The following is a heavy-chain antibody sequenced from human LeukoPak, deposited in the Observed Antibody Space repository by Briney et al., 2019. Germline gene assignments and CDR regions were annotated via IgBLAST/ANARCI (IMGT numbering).Heavy chain of an antibody. CDR3: ARDSATAMVPDY. CDR1: GFTFSSYW. D-gene: IGHD5-18*01. Sequence: QPGGPLRLSCAASGFTFSSYWMHWVRQAPGKGLGWVSRINSDGSSASYAESVKGRFTSSRDNVKNSLYLQMNSLGAEDTAVYYCARDSATAMVPDYWGQGTLVTVSS. J-gene: IGHJ4*02. CDR2: INSDGSSA. V-gene: IGHV3-74*01.